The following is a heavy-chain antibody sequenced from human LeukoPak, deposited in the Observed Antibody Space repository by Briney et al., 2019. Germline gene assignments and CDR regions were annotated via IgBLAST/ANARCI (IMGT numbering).Heavy chain of an antibody. V-gene: IGHV4-59*01. J-gene: IGHJ4*02. D-gene: IGHD6-19*01. CDR2: IYYSGST. CDR3: ARGGGGEYSTAWYDY. CDR1: GGSISPYY. Sequence: SETLSLTCTVSGGSISPYYWSWIRQPPGKGLEWIGYIYYSGSTNYNPSLKSRVTISVDTPKNQFSLKLSSVTAADTAVYYCARGGGGEYSTAWYDYWGQGTLVTVSS.